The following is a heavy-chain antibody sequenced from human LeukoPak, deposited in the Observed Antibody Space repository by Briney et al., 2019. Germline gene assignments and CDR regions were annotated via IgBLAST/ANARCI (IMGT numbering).Heavy chain of an antibody. D-gene: IGHD3-3*01. CDR3: ARTGRDFWSGFDAFDI. Sequence: ASVKVSCKASGYTFTGYYMHWVRQAPGQGLEWMGWINPNSGGTNYAQKFQGRVTMTRDTSISTAYMELSRLRSDDTAVYYCARTGRDFWSGFDAFDIWGQGTMVTVPS. CDR1: GYTFTGYY. CDR2: INPNSGGT. J-gene: IGHJ3*02. V-gene: IGHV1-2*02.